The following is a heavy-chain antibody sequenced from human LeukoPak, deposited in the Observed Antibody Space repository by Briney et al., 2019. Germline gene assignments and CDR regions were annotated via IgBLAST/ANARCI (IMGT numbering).Heavy chain of an antibody. CDR3: ARHVWGFHRITMVRGVFWFDP. J-gene: IGHJ5*02. CDR1: GGSISSSSYY. Sequence: PSETLSLTCTVSGGSISSSSYYWGWIRQPPGKGLEWIGSIYYSGSTYYNPSLKSRVTISVDTSKNQFSLKLSSVTAADTAVYYCARHVWGFHRITMVRGVFWFDPWGQGTLVTVSS. CDR2: IYYSGST. D-gene: IGHD3-10*01. V-gene: IGHV4-39*01.